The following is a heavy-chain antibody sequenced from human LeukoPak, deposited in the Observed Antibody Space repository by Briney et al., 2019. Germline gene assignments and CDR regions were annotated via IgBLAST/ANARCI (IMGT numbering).Heavy chain of an antibody. V-gene: IGHV3-48*01. CDR3: AKRVHYDSSAAYFDY. Sequence: GGSLRLSCGVSGFTFSRHSMNWVRQAPGKGLEWVSYISSSSNIKYYADSVKGRFTISRDNSKNTLYLQMNSLRAEDTAVYYCAKRVHYDSSAAYFDYWGQGTLVTVSS. J-gene: IGHJ4*02. CDR2: ISSSSNIK. CDR1: GFTFSRHS. D-gene: IGHD3-22*01.